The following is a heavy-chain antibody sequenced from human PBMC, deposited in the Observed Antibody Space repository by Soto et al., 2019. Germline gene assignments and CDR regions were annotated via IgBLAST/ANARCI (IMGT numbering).Heavy chain of an antibody. J-gene: IGHJ6*02. Sequence: PSETLSLTCTVSGGSISSYYWSWIRQPPGKGLEWIGYIYYSGSTNYNPSLKSRVTISVDTSKNQFSLKLSSVTAADTAVYYCGSKVGFLEWLYTDDYYGMDVWGQGTTVTVSS. V-gene: IGHV4-59*01. CDR3: GSKVGFLEWLYTDDYYGMDV. CDR1: GGSISSYY. CDR2: IYYSGST. D-gene: IGHD3-3*01.